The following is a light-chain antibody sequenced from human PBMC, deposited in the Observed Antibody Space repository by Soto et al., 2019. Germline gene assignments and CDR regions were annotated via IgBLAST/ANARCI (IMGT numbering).Light chain of an antibody. J-gene: IGLJ3*02. Sequence: SVLTQPPSASGTPGQRVTISCSGSSSNIGSNTVNWYQQLPGTAPKLLIYSNIQRPSGVPDRFSGSKSGTSASLAISGLQSEDEADYYCAAWDDSLNGRVFGGGTKLTVL. CDR1: SSNIGSNT. V-gene: IGLV1-44*01. CDR2: SNI. CDR3: AAWDDSLNGRV.